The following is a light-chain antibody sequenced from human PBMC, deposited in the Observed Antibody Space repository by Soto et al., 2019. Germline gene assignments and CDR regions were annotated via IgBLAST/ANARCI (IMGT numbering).Light chain of an antibody. CDR2: DAS. Sequence: EIVLTQSPATLSLSPGERATLSCRASQSVSSYLAWYQQKPGQAPRLLIYDASNRATGIPARFSGSGSGTDFTLPMSSLEPEYFAVYYCQQQSTFGQGTKLEIK. CDR3: QQQST. CDR1: QSVSSY. J-gene: IGKJ2*01. V-gene: IGKV3-11*01.